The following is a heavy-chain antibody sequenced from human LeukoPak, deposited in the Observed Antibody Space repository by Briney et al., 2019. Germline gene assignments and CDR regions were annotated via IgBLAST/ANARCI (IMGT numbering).Heavy chain of an antibody. D-gene: IGHD3-10*01. J-gene: IGHJ3*02. Sequence: SGPALVKPTQTLTLTCTFSGFSLSTSGMCVSWIRQPPGKALEWLALIDWDDDKYYSTSLKTRLTISKDTSKNQVVLIMTNMDPVDTATYYCARTLYYGSGSYYNQSGAFDIWGQGTMVTVSS. V-gene: IGHV2-70*01. CDR2: IDWDDDK. CDR1: GFSLSTSGMC. CDR3: ARTLYYGSGSYYNQSGAFDI.